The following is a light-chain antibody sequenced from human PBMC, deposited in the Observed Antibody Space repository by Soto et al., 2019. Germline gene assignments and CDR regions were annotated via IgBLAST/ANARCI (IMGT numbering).Light chain of an antibody. CDR1: QDISSY. V-gene: IGKV1-8*01. J-gene: IGKJ2*01. CDR3: QQYFSYPYT. Sequence: AIRMTQSPPSFSASTGDRVTITCRASQDISSYLAWYQQKVGKAPKLLIYAAATLQRGAPSRFSGSGSGTDFTLTISRLQSEDFATYYCQQYFSYPYTFGQGTKLEI. CDR2: AAA.